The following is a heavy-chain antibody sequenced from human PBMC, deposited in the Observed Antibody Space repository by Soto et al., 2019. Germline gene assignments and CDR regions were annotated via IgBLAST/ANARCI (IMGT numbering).Heavy chain of an antibody. CDR1: GFTFNTYS. V-gene: IGHV3-33*01. CDR3: ARAGGTTVTGLWHFDS. CDR2: IWYDGTQK. Sequence: QVQLEEPGGGVVQPGRSLRLSCEASGFTFNTYSMHGVRQPPGKGLEWLAAIWYDGTQKYYADSVKGRFIISRDNSKKTLYLEMNSLRAEDTAVYYCARAGGTTVTGLWHFDSWGQGTLVTVSS. J-gene: IGHJ4*02. D-gene: IGHD4-17*01.